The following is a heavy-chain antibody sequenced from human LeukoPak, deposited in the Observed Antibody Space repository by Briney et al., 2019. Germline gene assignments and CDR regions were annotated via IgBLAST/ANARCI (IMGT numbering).Heavy chain of an antibody. CDR1: GGSISSGGYY. D-gene: IGHD3-10*01. J-gene: IGHJ6*02. CDR2: IYYSGST. Sequence: RPSQTLSLTCTVSGGSISSGGYYWRWVRQHPGKGLEWIGYIYYSGSTYYNPSLKSRVTISVDTSKNQFSLKLSSVTAADTAVYYCARDPGSGTKELPYYYYGMDVWGQGTTVTVSS. V-gene: IGHV4-31*03. CDR3: ARDPGSGTKELPYYYYGMDV.